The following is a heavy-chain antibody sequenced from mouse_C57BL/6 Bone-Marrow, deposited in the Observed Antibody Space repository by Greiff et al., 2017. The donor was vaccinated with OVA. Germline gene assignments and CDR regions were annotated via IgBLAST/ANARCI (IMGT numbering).Heavy chain of an antibody. D-gene: IGHD2-5*01. V-gene: IGHV14-4*01. CDR2: IDPENGDT. J-gene: IGHJ2*01. CDR3: TAVWYSNYDY. Sequence: VQLQQSGAELVRPGASVKLSCTASGFNIKDDYMHWVKQRPEQGLEWIGWIDPENGDTEYASKFQGKATITADTSSNTAYLQRSSLTSEDTAVYYCTAVWYSNYDYWGQGTTLTVSS. CDR1: GFNIKDDY.